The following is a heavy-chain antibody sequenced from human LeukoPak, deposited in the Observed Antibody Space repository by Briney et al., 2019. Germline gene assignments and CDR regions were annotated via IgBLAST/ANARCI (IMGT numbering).Heavy chain of an antibody. CDR1: GFTFSSYG. J-gene: IGHJ4*02. CDR2: IKQDGSEK. CDR3: ARVGTYYDFWSGYRGTRWYDY. V-gene: IGHV3-7*01. Sequence: PGGSLRLSCAASGFTFSSYGMHWVRQAPGKGLEWVANIKQDGSEKYYVDSVKGRFTISRDNAKNSLYLQMNSLRAEDTAVYYCARVGTYYDFWSGYRGTRWYDYWGQGTLVTVSS. D-gene: IGHD3-3*01.